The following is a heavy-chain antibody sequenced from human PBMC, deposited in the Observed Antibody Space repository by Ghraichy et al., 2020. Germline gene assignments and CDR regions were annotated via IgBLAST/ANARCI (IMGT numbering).Heavy chain of an antibody. J-gene: IGHJ3*02. Sequence: GGSLRLSCAASGFTVSSNYMSWVRQAPGKGLEWVSVIYSGGSTYYADSVKGRFTISRDNSKNTLYLQMNSLRAEDTAVYYCARPRYYDSIRAASDAVDIWGQGTMVTVSS. V-gene: IGHV3-53*01. CDR3: ARPRYYDSIRAASDAVDI. D-gene: IGHD3-22*01. CDR2: IYSGGST. CDR1: GFTVSSNY.